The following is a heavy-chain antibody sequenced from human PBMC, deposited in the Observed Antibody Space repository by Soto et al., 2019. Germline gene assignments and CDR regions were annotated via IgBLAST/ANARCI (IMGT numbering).Heavy chain of an antibody. CDR3: ARDLNQQLDSRRFAP. Sequence: QVQLVESGGGVVQPGRSLRLSCAASGFTFSSYAMHWVRQAPGKGLEWVAVISYDGSNKYYADSVKGRCTISRDNSKNTLYLQMNSLRAEDTAVYYCARDLNQQLDSRRFAPWGQGTLVTVSS. D-gene: IGHD6-13*01. V-gene: IGHV3-30-3*01. CDR2: ISYDGSNK. J-gene: IGHJ5*02. CDR1: GFTFSSYA.